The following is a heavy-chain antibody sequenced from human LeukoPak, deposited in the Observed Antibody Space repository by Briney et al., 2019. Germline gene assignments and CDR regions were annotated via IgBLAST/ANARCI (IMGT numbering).Heavy chain of an antibody. CDR1: VSTFSSYW. J-gene: IGHJ6*02. CDR2: INSDGSST. D-gene: IGHD1-14*01. Sequence: GGSLRLSCAASVSTFSSYWMHWVRQAPGKGLVWVSRINSDGSSTSYADSVKGRFTISRDNAKNTLYLQMNSLRAEDTAVYSCATGQGHGMDVWGQGTTVTVSS. V-gene: IGHV3-74*01. CDR3: ATGQGHGMDV.